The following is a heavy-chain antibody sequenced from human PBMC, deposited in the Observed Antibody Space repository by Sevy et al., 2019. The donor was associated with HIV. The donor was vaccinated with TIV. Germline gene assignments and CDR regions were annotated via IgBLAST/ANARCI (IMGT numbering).Heavy chain of an antibody. CDR1: GFTFGDYA. D-gene: IGHD2-2*02. CDR2: IRSKAYGGTT. V-gene: IGHV3-49*04. Sequence: GGSLRLSCTASGFTFGDYAMSWVRQAPGKGLEWVGFIRSKAYGGTTEYAASVKGRFTISRDDSKSIAYLQMNSLKTEDTAVYYCTRVWVVPAAITSASVKYVDWGQGTLVTVSS. CDR3: TRVWVVPAAITSASVKYVD. J-gene: IGHJ4*02.